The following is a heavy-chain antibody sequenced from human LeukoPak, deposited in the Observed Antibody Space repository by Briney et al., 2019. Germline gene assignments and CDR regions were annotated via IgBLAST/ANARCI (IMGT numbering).Heavy chain of an antibody. CDR2: ISSSSSTI. J-gene: IGHJ4*02. CDR1: GFTFSTYA. CDR3: ARVASVVVPAAIDDY. D-gene: IGHD2-2*02. V-gene: IGHV3-48*04. Sequence: GGSLRLSCAASGFTFSTYAMSWVRQAPGKGLEWVSYISSSSSTIYYADSVKGRFTISRDNAKNSLYLQMNSLRAEDTAVYYCARVASVVVPAAIDDYWGQGTLVTVSS.